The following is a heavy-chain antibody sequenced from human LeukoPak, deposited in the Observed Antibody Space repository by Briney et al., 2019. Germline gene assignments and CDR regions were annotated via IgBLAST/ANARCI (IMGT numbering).Heavy chain of an antibody. CDR1: AGSITGYY. J-gene: IGHJ4*02. D-gene: IGHD5-18*01. V-gene: IGHV4-4*07. CDR3: ARDGRGYNYDPVLDY. CDR2: ISDSGRT. Sequence: PSETLSLTCTVSAGSITGYYWTWIRQPAGKGLEWIGRISDSGRTYYNPSLNGRVTMSIDTSKNQFSLKLSSVTAADTAVYYCARDGRGYNYDPVLDYWGQGTLVTVSS.